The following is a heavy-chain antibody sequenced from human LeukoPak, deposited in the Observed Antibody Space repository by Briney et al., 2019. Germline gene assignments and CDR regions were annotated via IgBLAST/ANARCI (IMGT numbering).Heavy chain of an antibody. J-gene: IGHJ3*02. V-gene: IGHV1-18*01. D-gene: IGHD3-10*01. CDR2: ISAYNANT. CDR3: SRDMGELLWFGGGDAFDI. Sequence: ASVNVSCKASVFTFTSYGISWVRQAPGQGLEWMGWISAYNANTNYAQKLQGRVTMTADTSTSTAYMELRSLRSDDTAVYYWSRDMGELLWFGGGDAFDIWGQGTMVTVSS. CDR1: VFTFTSYG.